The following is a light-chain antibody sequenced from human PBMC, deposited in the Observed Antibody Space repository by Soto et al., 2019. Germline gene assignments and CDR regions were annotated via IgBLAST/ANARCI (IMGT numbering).Light chain of an antibody. CDR1: SGHSSYA. J-gene: IGLJ3*02. V-gene: IGLV4-69*01. Sequence: QLVLTQSPSASASLGASVKLTRTLSSGHSSYAIAWHQQQPEKGPRDLMKLNSDGSHSNGDGIPDRFAGSSSGAERYLPISSLQSEDEADYYCQTWGAGLLVFGGGTKLTAL. CDR2: LNSDGSH. CDR3: QTWGAGLLV.